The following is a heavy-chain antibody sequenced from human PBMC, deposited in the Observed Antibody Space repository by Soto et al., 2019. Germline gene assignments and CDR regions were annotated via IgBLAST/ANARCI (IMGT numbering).Heavy chain of an antibody. Sequence: SSETLSLTCTVSGGSISSGGYYWSWIRQHPGKGLEWIGYIYYSGSTYYNPSLKSRVTISVDTSKNQFSLKLSSVTAADTAVYYCARDGATMVRGGNGMDVWGQGTTVTVSS. CDR2: IYYSGST. CDR1: GGSISSGGYY. V-gene: IGHV4-31*03. CDR3: ARDGATMVRGGNGMDV. J-gene: IGHJ6*02. D-gene: IGHD3-10*01.